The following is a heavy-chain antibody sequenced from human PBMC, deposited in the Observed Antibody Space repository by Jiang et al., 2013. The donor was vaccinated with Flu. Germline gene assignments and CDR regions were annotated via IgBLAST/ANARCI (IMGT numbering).Heavy chain of an antibody. D-gene: IGHD3-16*01. CDR3: ARGTMIIGWDAFDI. CDR2: TYYRSKWYN. CDR1: GDSVSSYSAT. V-gene: IGHV6-1*01. J-gene: IGHJ3*02. Sequence: QTLSLTCAISGDSVSSYSATWNFIRQSPSRGLEWLGGTYYRSKWYNDYAVSVKSRITINPDTSKNQFSLQLNSVTPEDTAVYYCARGTMIIGWDAFDIWGQGTMVTVSS.